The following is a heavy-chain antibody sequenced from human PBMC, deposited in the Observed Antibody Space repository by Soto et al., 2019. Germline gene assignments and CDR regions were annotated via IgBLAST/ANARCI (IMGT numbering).Heavy chain of an antibody. CDR1: GFSFSSYW. J-gene: IGHJ4*02. D-gene: IGHD6-13*01. Sequence: PGGSLRLSCAASGFSFSSYWMSWVRQAPGKGLEWVANVKQDGSEKYYVDSVKGRFTISRDNAKNTVYLQMNSVRAEDTAVYYCASGLEQHSSSWYDYWGQRTQVTVSS. V-gene: IGHV3-7*01. CDR3: ASGLEQHSSSWYDY. CDR2: VKQDGSEK.